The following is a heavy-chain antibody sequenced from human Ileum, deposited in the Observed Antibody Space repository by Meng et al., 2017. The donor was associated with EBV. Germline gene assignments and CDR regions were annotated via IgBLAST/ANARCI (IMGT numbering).Heavy chain of an antibody. D-gene: IGHD2-15*01. CDR2: IYYSGST. CDR3: ARGGWSLDY. Sequence: GRPQGSGPGLVKPSETLSLTCTVSGGSISSYYWSWIRQPPGKGLEWIGYIYYSGSTNYNPSLKSRVTISVDTSKNQFSLNLSSVTAADTAVYYCARGGWSLDYWGQGTLVTVSS. V-gene: IGHV4-59*08. J-gene: IGHJ4*02. CDR1: GGSISSYY.